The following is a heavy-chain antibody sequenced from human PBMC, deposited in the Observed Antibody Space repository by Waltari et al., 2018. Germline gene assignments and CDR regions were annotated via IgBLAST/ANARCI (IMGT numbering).Heavy chain of an antibody. CDR2: IKHSGRT. CDR3: ARALGVQLNWFDP. J-gene: IGHJ5*02. Sequence: QVQLQQWGAGLLKPSETLSLTCAVYGWSFSGYYWSWIRQPPGKGLEWIGEIKHSGRTNYNPSLKSRVTISVDTSKNQFSLKLSSVTAADTAVYYCARALGVQLNWFDPWGQGTLVTVSS. V-gene: IGHV4-34*01. D-gene: IGHD3-10*01. CDR1: GWSFSGYY.